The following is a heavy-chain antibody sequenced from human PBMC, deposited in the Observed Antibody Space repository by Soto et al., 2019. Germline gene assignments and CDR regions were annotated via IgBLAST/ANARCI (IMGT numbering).Heavy chain of an antibody. Sequence: QVQLVESGGGVVQPGDSLRLSCAASGFMFSGYGMHWIRQAPGKGLEWVAVISHHGREKHYGDSVKGRCTVSRDNSNNTLFLQIVSLSVEDTAVYYCAKLVGGVKAIGAPGDWLDPWGQGTLVTVSS. CDR3: AKLVGGVKAIGAPGDWLDP. CDR2: ISHHGREK. CDR1: GFMFSGYG. D-gene: IGHD3-3*01. V-gene: IGHV3-30*18. J-gene: IGHJ5*02.